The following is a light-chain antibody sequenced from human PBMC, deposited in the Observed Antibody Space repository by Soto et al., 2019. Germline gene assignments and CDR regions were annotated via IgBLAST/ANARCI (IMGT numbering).Light chain of an antibody. V-gene: IGLV2-14*03. CDR3: SSYTSSSTYV. CDR1: SSDVGGYNY. J-gene: IGLJ1*01. CDR2: DVS. Sequence: QSVLTQPASVSGSPGQSIAISCTGTSSDVGGYNYVSWYQHHPGKAPTVMIYDVSNRPSWVSDRFSGSKSGNTASLTISGLQADDEADYYCSSYTSSSTYVFGTGTKVTVL.